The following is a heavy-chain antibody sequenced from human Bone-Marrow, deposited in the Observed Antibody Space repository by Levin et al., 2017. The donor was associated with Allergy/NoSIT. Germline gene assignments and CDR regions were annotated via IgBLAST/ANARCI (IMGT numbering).Heavy chain of an antibody. J-gene: IGHJ6*02. Sequence: GGSLRLSCAASGFSFSTSPMTWIRQAPGRGLEWVSRISDTGGTTYYAPSFKGRFIISRDNSQNTVYLQMSSLRAEDTAVYFCARDEKSRYYGMDVWGQGTAVTVSS. CDR2: ISDTGGTT. CDR3: ARDEKSRYYGMDV. D-gene: IGHD3-16*02. CDR1: GFSFSTSP. V-gene: IGHV3-23*01.